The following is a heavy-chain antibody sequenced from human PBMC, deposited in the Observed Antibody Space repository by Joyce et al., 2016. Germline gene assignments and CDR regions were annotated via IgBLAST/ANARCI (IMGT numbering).Heavy chain of an antibody. CDR3: TRDANAASFDI. CDR2: ISSGSSYI. V-gene: IGHV3-21*01. J-gene: IGHJ3*02. Sequence: EVQLVESGGGLVKPGGSLRLSCAASGFSFGSYSLSGVRQAPGRGLEWVSSISSGSSYIFYADSVKGRFTISRDNAKSSLYLQMNSLRAEDTAVYYCTRDANAASFDIWGQGTMVTVSS. D-gene: IGHD1-1*01. CDR1: GFSFGSYS.